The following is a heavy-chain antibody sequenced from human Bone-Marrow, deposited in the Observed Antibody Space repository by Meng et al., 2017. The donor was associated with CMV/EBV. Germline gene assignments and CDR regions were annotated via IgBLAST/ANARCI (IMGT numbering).Heavy chain of an antibody. CDR3: ARQIRRYDFWSGYYKRGYFDY. CDR2: IYYCGST. J-gene: IGHJ4*02. V-gene: IGHV4-39*01. Sequence: GSLRLSCTVSGGSISSSSYYWGWIRQPPGKGLEWIGSIYYCGSTYYNPSLKSRVTISVDTSKNQFSLKLSSVTAADTAVYYCARQIRRYDFWSGYYKRGYFDYWGQGTLVTVSS. CDR1: GGSISSSSYY. D-gene: IGHD3-3*01.